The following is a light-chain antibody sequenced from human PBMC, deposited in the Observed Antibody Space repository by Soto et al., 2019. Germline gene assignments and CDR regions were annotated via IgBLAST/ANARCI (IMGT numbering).Light chain of an antibody. Sequence: DIQMTQSPSSLSASVGDRVTITCRASQGISNYLAWYQQKPGKIPHLLIYAASTLQSGVPSRFSGSGSGTDFTRTISSLQPEDVATYYCQKYNSAPPFTFGPGTRVDIK. CDR1: QGISNY. CDR3: QKYNSAPPFT. V-gene: IGKV1-27*01. CDR2: AAS. J-gene: IGKJ3*01.